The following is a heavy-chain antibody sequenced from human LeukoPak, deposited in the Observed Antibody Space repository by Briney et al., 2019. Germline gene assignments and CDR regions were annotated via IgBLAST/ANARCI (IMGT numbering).Heavy chain of an antibody. CDR2: IHYSGTT. J-gene: IGHJ6*03. CDR3: ASNTGWADSGNSYYYYQYMDV. Sequence: SETLTLTCTVSGGSISSSSYYWGWVRQPPGKGLEWIASIHYSGTTYYNPTLKSRVTISVDTSKNQFSLKLSSVTAADTAVYYCASNTGWADSGNSYYYYQYMDVWGKGTTVTISS. D-gene: IGHD6-19*01. CDR1: GGSISSSSYY. V-gene: IGHV4-39*01.